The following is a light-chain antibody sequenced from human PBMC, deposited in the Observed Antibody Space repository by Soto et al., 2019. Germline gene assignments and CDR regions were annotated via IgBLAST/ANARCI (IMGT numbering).Light chain of an antibody. CDR1: QSISSY. Sequence: DIQMTQSPCTLSASVGDRVTITCRASQSISSYLAWYQQKPGKAPKLLIYEASNLESGVPSRFSGSGSGTEFTLTISSLQPDDFATYYCQQSSDYPWTFGQGTKVDIK. CDR2: EAS. J-gene: IGKJ1*01. CDR3: QQSSDYPWT. V-gene: IGKV1-5*03.